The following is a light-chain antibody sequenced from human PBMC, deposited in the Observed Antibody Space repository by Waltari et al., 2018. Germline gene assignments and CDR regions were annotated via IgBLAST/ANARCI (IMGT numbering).Light chain of an antibody. Sequence: DIPMTQSPSSLSASVGDRVTTTCRASQAISNSLAWYQQKPGKAPKLLLYEASRLQSGVPSRFSGSGSGTDYTLTISSLQPEDFATYHCQQYYRTLFTFGGGTKVEIK. V-gene: IGKV1-NL1*01. CDR3: QQYYRTLFT. CDR2: EAS. J-gene: IGKJ4*01. CDR1: QAISNS.